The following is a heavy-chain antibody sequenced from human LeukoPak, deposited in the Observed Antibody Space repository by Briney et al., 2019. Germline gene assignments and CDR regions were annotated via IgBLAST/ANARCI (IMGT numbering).Heavy chain of an antibody. CDR3: ASYLSGWPMKY. V-gene: IGHV1-46*01. CDR1: GYTFTNYH. CDR2: INPSGGST. J-gene: IGHJ4*02. D-gene: IGHD6-19*01. Sequence: ASVKVSCKASGYTFTNYHMHWVRQAPGQGLEWMGIINPSGGSTTYAQKFQGRVTMTRDMSTSTVYMELSSLRSEDMAVYYCASYLSGWPMKYWGQGTLVTVSS.